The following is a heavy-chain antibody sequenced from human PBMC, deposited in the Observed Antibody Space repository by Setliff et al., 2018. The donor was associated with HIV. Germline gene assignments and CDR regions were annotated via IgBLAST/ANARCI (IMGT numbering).Heavy chain of an antibody. Sequence: GESLKISCKASGYTFSSYSLHWVRQAPGQGLEWMGWINPNSGGTNYAQKFQGRVTMTRDTSISTAYMELSSLGSEDTAVYYCARNVYGSGSYYRPYCYGMDVWGQGTTVTVSS. CDR3: ARNVYGSGSYYRPYCYGMDV. CDR2: INPNSGGT. CDR1: GYTFSSYS. V-gene: IGHV1-2*02. J-gene: IGHJ6*02. D-gene: IGHD3-10*01.